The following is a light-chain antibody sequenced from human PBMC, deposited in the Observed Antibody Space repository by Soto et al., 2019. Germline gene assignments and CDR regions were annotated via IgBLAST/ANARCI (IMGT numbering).Light chain of an antibody. J-gene: IGLJ1*01. CDR2: DDS. Sequence: QSVLTQPASVSGSPGQSITISCTGTSSNVGSYNLVSWYQHHPGKAPKLLIYDDSKRPSGVSNRFSGSKSGNSASLTISGLQAEDEADYYCRSYAGSSSTYVFGAGTKLTVL. CDR3: RSYAGSSSTYV. CDR1: SSNVGSYNL. V-gene: IGLV2-23*01.